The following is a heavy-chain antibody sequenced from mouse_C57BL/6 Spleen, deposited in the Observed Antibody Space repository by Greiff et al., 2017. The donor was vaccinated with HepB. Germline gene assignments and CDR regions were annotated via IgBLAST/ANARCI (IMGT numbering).Heavy chain of an antibody. V-gene: IGHV5-17*01. CDR3: ARHNWVRFAY. D-gene: IGHD4-1*02. CDR2: ISSGSSTI. J-gene: IGHJ3*01. Sequence: VKLVESGGGLVKPGGSLKLSCAASGFTFSDYGMHWVRQAPEKGLEWVAYISSGSSTIYYADTVKGRFTISRDNAKHTLFLQMTSLRSEDTAMYYCARHNWVRFAYWGQGTLVTVSA. CDR1: GFTFSDYG.